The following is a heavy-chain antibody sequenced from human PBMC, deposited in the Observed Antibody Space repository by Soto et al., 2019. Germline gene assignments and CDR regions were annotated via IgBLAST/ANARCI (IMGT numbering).Heavy chain of an antibody. J-gene: IGHJ5*02. CDR3: ARDSVLAYYSRHRNPYWFDP. D-gene: IGHD3-10*01. CDR1: GGSVGSGSYY. V-gene: IGHV4-61*03. CDR2: IYYSGNT. Sequence: SETLSLTCAVSGGSVGSGSYYWSWIRQPLGKGLEWIGYIYYSGNTDYNPSLRGRASISVNRAKNHFSLQLTSVTAADTAIYYCARDSVLAYYSRHRNPYWFDPWGQGTLVTVSS.